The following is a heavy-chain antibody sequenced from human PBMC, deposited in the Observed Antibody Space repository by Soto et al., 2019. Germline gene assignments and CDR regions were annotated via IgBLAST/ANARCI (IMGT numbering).Heavy chain of an antibody. D-gene: IGHD3-9*01. Sequence: GGSLRLSCAPSGFTVSSNYMSWVRQAPAKGLEWVSVIYSGGSTYYADSVKGRFTISRDNSKNTLYLQMNSLRAEDTAVYYCARDYDILTGAPNAFDIWGQGTMVTVSS. CDR1: GFTVSSNY. V-gene: IGHV3-53*01. CDR3: ARDYDILTGAPNAFDI. J-gene: IGHJ3*02. CDR2: IYSGGST.